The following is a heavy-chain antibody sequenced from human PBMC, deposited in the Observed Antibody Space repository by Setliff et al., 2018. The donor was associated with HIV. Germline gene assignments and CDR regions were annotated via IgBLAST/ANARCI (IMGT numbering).Heavy chain of an antibody. CDR1: SLTNYY. D-gene: IGHD2-15*01. J-gene: IGHJ4*02. CDR3: ARHSFPFGGKGVDY. V-gene: IGHV4-34*01. Sequence: SLTNYYWSWLRQPPGKGLEWIGEITDSAYTNYNPSLKSRVTISVDTSKNQFSLKLSSVTAADTAVYYCARHSFPFGGKGVDYWGQGTLVTVSS. CDR2: ITDSAYT.